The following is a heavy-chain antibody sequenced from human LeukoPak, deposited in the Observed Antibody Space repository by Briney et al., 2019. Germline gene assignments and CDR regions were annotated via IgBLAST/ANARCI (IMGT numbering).Heavy chain of an antibody. D-gene: IGHD2-15*01. CDR2: INEHGTIT. CDR3: ARDLSGGHDY. Sequence: GGSLRLSCAGSGFTFSNYWIHWVRQVPGKGLVWVSRINEHGTITDYADSVRGRFTISRDNAKNTLYLQMNSPRVDDTAVYYCARDLSGGHDYWGQGTLVTVSS. CDR1: GFTFSNYW. V-gene: IGHV3-74*01. J-gene: IGHJ4*02.